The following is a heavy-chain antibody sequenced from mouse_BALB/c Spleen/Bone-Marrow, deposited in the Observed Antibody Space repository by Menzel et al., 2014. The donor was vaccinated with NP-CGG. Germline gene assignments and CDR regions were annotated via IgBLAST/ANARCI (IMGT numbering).Heavy chain of an antibody. CDR3: ARTFQPRRAMDY. D-gene: IGHD6-1*01. CDR2: IDPSSSET. CDR1: DYTFTSYW. J-gene: IGHJ4*01. V-gene: IGHV1-74*01. Sequence: QVQLQHSGPELVRPGASVKMSCKASDYTFTSYWMHWVKQRPGQGLEWIGMIDPSSSETRLNQKFKDKATLNVDKSSNTAHMHLSSLTSEDSAVYYCARTFQPRRAMDYWGQGSSVTVSS.